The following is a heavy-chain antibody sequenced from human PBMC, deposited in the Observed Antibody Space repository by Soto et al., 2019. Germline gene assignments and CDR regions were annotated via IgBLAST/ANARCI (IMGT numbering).Heavy chain of an antibody. Sequence: GGSLRLSCAASGFTFSSYGMHWVRQAPGKGLEWVAVISYDGSNKYYADSVKGRFTISRDNSKNTLYLQMNSRRAEDTAVYYCAKTIRGRTARDAFDIWGQGTMVTVSS. CDR2: ISYDGSNK. CDR1: GFTFSSYG. D-gene: IGHD2-21*02. J-gene: IGHJ3*02. CDR3: AKTIRGRTARDAFDI. V-gene: IGHV3-30*18.